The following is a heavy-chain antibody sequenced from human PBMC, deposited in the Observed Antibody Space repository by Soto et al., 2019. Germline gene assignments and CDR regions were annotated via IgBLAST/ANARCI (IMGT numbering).Heavy chain of an antibody. CDR2: INNTGST. J-gene: IGHJ5*02. CDR3: ARRRVMTLWFDP. CDR1: GGSFRDYS. Sequence: QVQLQQWGAGLLKPSETLSLNCAVYGGSFRDYSWTWIRQPPGKGLEWIGEINNTGSTNYNPSLKSRVTISVDTSKNQFSLKVSSVTAADTAVYYCARRRVMTLWFDPWGQGTLVTVSS. D-gene: IGHD2-21*02. V-gene: IGHV4-34*02.